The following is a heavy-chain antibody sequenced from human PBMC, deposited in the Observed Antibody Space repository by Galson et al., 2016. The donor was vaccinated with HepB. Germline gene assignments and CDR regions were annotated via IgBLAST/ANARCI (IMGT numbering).Heavy chain of an antibody. V-gene: IGHV1-18*01. D-gene: IGHD2-8*01. CDR1: GYTFNNYV. CDR3: ARVPRPLYERPGFYFYGIDV. Sequence: SVKVSCKAYGYTFNNYVISWVRQAPGQGLEWVGWISAYNGKTNFPEKYLGRVTLTTDTSTRTAYMELRSLRSGDTAVYYCARVPRPLYERPGFYFYGIDVWGQGTTVTVSS. CDR2: ISAYNGKT. J-gene: IGHJ6*02.